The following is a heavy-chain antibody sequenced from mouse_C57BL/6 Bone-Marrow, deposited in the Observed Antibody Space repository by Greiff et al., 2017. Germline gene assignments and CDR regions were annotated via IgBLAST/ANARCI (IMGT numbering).Heavy chain of an antibody. CDR1: GFNFKDDY. CDR3: TIYYGGSFDY. Sequence: EVQLLQSGAELVRPGASVKLSCTASGFNFKDDYMHWVDQRPEQGLEWIGWISPENGDTEYASKFQGRATITADTASNTAYLQLSSLTSEDTAVYYCTIYYGGSFDYWGQGTTLTVSS. V-gene: IGHV14-4*01. CDR2: ISPENGDT. D-gene: IGHD2-13*01. J-gene: IGHJ2*01.